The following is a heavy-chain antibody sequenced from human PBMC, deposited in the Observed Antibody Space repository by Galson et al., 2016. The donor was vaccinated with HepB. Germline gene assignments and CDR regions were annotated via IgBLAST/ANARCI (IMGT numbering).Heavy chain of an antibody. J-gene: IGHJ4*02. CDR3: VAGGEIEL. CDR2: INSDGRST. Sequence: SLRLSCAASGFTFNNYWMHWVRQAPGKGLGWVSCINSDGRSTSDADSVKGRFTISRDTAKNTLSLQMNSLRAEDTALYHRVAGGEIELWGEGTLVTVSS. D-gene: IGHD3-16*01. V-gene: IGHV3-74*01. CDR1: GFTFNNYW.